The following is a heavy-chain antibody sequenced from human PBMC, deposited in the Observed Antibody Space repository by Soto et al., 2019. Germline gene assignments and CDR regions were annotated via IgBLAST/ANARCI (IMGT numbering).Heavy chain of an antibody. D-gene: IGHD2-2*01. CDR2: VSASGGTA. J-gene: IGHJ6*02. Sequence: GGSLRLSCAASGFTFSSYGMHWVRQAPGKGLEWVSAVSASGGTAYYADSVRGRFTISRDRSNNTLYLQMNSLRADDTAVYYCAKGRAVIPAAKFYYGLDVWGQGTTVTVSS. CDR1: GFTFSSYG. V-gene: IGHV3-23*01. CDR3: AKGRAVIPAAKFYYGLDV.